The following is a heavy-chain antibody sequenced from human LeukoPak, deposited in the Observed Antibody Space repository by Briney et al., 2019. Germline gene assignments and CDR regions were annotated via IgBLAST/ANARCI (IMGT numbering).Heavy chain of an antibody. J-gene: IGHJ4*02. D-gene: IGHD4-17*01. CDR3: AKDDYGDYQYYFDY. V-gene: IGHV3-23*01. CDR2: ISGSGGST. CDR1: GFTFSSYA. Sequence: GGSLRLSCTASGFTFSSYAMSWVRQAPGKGLEWVSAISGSGGSTYYADSVKGRFTISRDNSKNTLYLQMNSLRAEDTAVYYCAKDDYGDYQYYFDYWGQGTLVTVSS.